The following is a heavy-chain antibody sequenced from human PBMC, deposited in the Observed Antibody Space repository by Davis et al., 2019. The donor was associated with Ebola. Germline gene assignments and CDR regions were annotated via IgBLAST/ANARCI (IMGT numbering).Heavy chain of an antibody. J-gene: IGHJ3*02. Sequence: ASVKVSCKASGYTFAIYYVHWVRQAPGQGLEWMGLINPSNGNTNYAQNFQGRVTVTRDTSTTTVYMELSSLRSEDTAVYYCQQGHDAFDIWGQGTMVTVSS. D-gene: IGHD2-2*01. CDR3: QQGHDAFDI. V-gene: IGHV1-46*01. CDR1: GYTFAIYY. CDR2: INPSNGNT.